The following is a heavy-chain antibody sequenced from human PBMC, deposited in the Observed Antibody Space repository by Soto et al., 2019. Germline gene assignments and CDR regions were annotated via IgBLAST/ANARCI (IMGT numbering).Heavy chain of an antibody. CDR2: INPSGGST. D-gene: IGHD3-10*01. J-gene: IGHJ6*03. V-gene: IGHV1-46*03. Sequence: QVQLVQSGAEVKKPGASVKVSCKASGYTFTSYYMHWVRQAPGQGLEWMGIINPSGGSTSYAQKFEGRVTMTKVTSGSTVYMELSSLRSEDTAVYYCTRGGITMVRGAYYMDVWGKGTTVTVSS. CDR1: GYTFTSYY. CDR3: TRGGITMVRGAYYMDV.